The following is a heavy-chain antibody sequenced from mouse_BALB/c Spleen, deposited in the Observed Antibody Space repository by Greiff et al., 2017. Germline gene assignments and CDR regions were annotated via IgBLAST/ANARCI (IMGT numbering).Heavy chain of an antibody. V-gene: IGHV1-67*01. CDR2: ISTYYGNT. CDR3: ARRYYYGSSYVMDY. CDR1: GYTFTDYA. D-gene: IGHD1-1*01. J-gene: IGHJ4*01. Sequence: QVQLKQSGPELVRPGVSVKISCKGSGYTFTDYAMHWVKQSHAKSLEWIGVISTYYGNTNYNQKFKGKATMTVDKSSSTAYMELARLTSEDSAIYYCARRYYYGSSYVMDYWGQGTSVTVSS.